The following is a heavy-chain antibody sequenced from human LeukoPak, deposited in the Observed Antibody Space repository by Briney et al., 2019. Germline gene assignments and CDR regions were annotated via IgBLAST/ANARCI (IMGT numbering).Heavy chain of an antibody. J-gene: IGHJ4*02. D-gene: IGHD1-26*01. Sequence: ASVKVSCKASGYTFTGYYMHWARQAPGQGLEWMGWINPNSGGTNYAQKFQGRVTMTRDTSISTAYMELSRLRSDDTAVYYCARVSGSYPLSFDYWGQGTLVTVSS. V-gene: IGHV1-2*02. CDR3: ARVSGSYPLSFDY. CDR1: GYTFTGYY. CDR2: INPNSGGT.